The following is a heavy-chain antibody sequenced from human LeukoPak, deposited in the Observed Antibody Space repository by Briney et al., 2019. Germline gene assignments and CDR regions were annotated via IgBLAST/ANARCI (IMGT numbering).Heavy chain of an antibody. J-gene: IGHJ4*02. V-gene: IGHV4-30-2*01. Sequence: SETLSLTCTVSGGSISSGGYYWSWIRQPPGKGLEWIGYIYHSGSTYYNPSLKSRVTISVDRSKNQFSLKLSSVTAADTAVYYCARGYDDSGAFDHWGQGTLVTVSS. CDR3: ARGYDDSGAFDH. D-gene: IGHD3-3*01. CDR2: IYHSGST. CDR1: GGSISSGGYY.